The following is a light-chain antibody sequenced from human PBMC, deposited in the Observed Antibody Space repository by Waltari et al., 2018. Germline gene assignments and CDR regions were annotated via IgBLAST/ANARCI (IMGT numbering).Light chain of an antibody. Sequence: DIVLKQSPDTLSLSLGDRATLSRRASQSISSDLAWYQQKPGQAPRLLIYDASTRATGIPARFSGSGSVTDFTLTISSLEPEDFAIYYCQQRSKSFTFGPGTKVDMK. CDR1: QSISSD. V-gene: IGKV3-11*01. CDR2: DAS. J-gene: IGKJ3*01. CDR3: QQRSKSFT.